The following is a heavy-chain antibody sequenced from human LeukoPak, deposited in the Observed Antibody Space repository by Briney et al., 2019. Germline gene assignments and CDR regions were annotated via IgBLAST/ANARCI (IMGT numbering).Heavy chain of an antibody. J-gene: IGHJ4*02. Sequence: SVKVSCKASGGTFSSYAISWVRQAPGQGLEWMGGIIPIFGTANYAQKFQGRVTITADESTSTAYMELSSLRSEDTAVYYCVRGVQQLVGYYFDYWGQGTLVTVSS. CDR1: GGTFSSYA. V-gene: IGHV1-69*13. CDR3: VRGVQQLVGYYFDY. CDR2: IIPIFGTA. D-gene: IGHD6-13*01.